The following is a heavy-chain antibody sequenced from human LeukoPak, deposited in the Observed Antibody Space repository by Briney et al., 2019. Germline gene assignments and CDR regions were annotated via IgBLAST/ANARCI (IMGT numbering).Heavy chain of an antibody. CDR2: INSDGSST. J-gene: IGHJ4*02. V-gene: IGHV3-74*01. D-gene: IGHD3-16*01. CDR3: ARGVMPDY. CDR1: GFTFSGYW. Sequence: GGSLRLSCAASGFTFSGYWKHWVRHAPGKGLMWVSRINSDGSSTTYADSVKGRFTISRDNAKNTLYLQMNSLRAEDTAVYYCARGVMPDYWGQGTLVTVSS.